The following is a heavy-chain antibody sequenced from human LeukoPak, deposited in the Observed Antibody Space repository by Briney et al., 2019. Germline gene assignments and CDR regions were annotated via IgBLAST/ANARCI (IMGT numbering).Heavy chain of an antibody. CDR3: ARWVPHYDFWSGRYYYYYMDV. V-gene: IGHV1-8*03. Sequence: GASVKVSCKASGYTFTSYDINWVRQATGQGLEWMGWMNPNSGNTGYAQKFQGRVTITRNTSISTAYMELSSLRSEDAAVYYCARWVPHYDFWSGRYYYYYMDVWGKGTTVTVSS. D-gene: IGHD3-3*01. CDR2: MNPNSGNT. J-gene: IGHJ6*03. CDR1: GYTFTSYD.